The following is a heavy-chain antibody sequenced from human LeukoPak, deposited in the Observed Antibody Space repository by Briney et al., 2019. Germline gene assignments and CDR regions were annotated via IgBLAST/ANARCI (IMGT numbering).Heavy chain of an antibody. CDR1: EFTFSSYW. CDR2: ISSST. J-gene: IGHJ5*02. CDR3: ARDFKEADP. V-gene: IGHV3-74*01. Sequence: GGSLRLSCEDSEFTFSSYWMHWVRHAPGKGLVWVSRISSSTSYADSVKGRFTISRDNARKTLYLQMNSVRAEDTAVYYCARDFKEADPWGQGTLVTVSS.